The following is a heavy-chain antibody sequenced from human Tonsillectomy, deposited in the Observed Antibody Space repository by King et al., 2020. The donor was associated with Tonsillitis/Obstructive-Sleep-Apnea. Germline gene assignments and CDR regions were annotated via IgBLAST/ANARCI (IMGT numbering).Heavy chain of an antibody. V-gene: IGHV4-34*01. J-gene: IGHJ4*02. CDR1: GGSFSGYY. CDR2: INHSGNT. Sequence: VQLQQWGAGLLKPSETLSLTCAVYGGSFSGYYWSWIRQPPGKGLEWIGEINHSGNTYYNPSLKSRVTISVDTSKNQFSLKLSSVTAAATAVYYCSLDALTVAASRIDYWGQGTLVTVSS. D-gene: IGHD1-14*01. CDR3: SLDALTVAASRIDY.